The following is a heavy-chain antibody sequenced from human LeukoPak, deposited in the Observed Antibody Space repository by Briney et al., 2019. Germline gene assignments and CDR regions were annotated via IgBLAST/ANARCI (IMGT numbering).Heavy chain of an antibody. V-gene: IGHV4-59*01. CDR3: ARRMYSSSWYDYYYGMDV. J-gene: IGHJ6*02. CDR2: IYYSGST. D-gene: IGHD6-13*01. CDR1: GGSISSYY. Sequence: PSETLSLNCTVSGGSISSYYWSWIRQPPGKGLEWIGYIYYSGSTNYNPSLKSRVTISVDTSQNQFSLKLSSVTAADTAVYYCARRMYSSSWYDYYYGMDVWGQGTTVTVSS.